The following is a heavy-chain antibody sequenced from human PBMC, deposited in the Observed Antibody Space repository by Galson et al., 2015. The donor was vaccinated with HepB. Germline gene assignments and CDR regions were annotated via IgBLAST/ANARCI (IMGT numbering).Heavy chain of an antibody. D-gene: IGHD1-26*01. V-gene: IGHV1-46*01. Sequence: SVKVSCKASGYTFTSYYMHWVRQAPGQGLEWMGIINPSGGSTSYAQKFQGRVTMTRDTSTSTVYMELSSLRSEDTAGYYCAKGGELLSGGPTWFDPWGQGTLVTVSS. CDR3: AKGGELLSGGPTWFDP. CDR2: INPSGGST. CDR1: GYTFTSYY. J-gene: IGHJ5*02.